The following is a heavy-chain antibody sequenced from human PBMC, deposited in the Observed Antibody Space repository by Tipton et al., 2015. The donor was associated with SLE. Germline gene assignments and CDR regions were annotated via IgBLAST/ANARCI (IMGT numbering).Heavy chain of an antibody. J-gene: IGHJ6*03. CDR3: ARGAGPITSFGNYYYYYYMDV. D-gene: IGHD3-16*01. Sequence: QSGAEVKKPGASVKVSCKASGYTFTSYGISWVRQAPGQGLEWMGIINPSGGSTSYAQKFQGRVTMTRDTSTSTVYMELSSRRSEDTAVYYCARGAGPITSFGNYYYYYYMDVWGKGTTVTVSS. V-gene: IGHV1-46*01. CDR1: GYTFTSYG. CDR2: INPSGGST.